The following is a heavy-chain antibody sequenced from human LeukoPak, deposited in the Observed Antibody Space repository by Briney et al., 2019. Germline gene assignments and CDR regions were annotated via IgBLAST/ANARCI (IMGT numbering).Heavy chain of an antibody. CDR1: GGSISSYY. V-gene: IGHV4-4*07. Sequence: SETLSLTCTVFGGSISSYYWSWIRQPAGKGLEWIGRIYTSGSTNYNPSLKSRVTMSVDTSKNQFSLKLSSVTAADTAVYYCARDLYDYVWGSYRSTYYFDYWGQGTLVTVSS. CDR2: IYTSGST. CDR3: ARDLYDYVWGSYRSTYYFDY. D-gene: IGHD3-16*02. J-gene: IGHJ4*02.